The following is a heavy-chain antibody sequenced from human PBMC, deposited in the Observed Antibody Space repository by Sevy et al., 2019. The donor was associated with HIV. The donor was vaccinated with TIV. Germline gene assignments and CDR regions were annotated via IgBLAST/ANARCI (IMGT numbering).Heavy chain of an antibody. CDR3: ARVDGETRFYGDYNFDY. D-gene: IGHD4-17*01. CDR2: ISSSNSTI. CDR1: GFTFRSYS. V-gene: IGHV3-48*02. J-gene: IGHJ4*02. Sequence: GSLRPSCAASGFTFRSYSMNWVRQGPGKGLEWGSYISSSNSTIYFAESVKGRFTISRDNAKNSLYLQMNSLRDEETAVYYCARVDGETRFYGDYNFDYWGQGTLVTVSS.